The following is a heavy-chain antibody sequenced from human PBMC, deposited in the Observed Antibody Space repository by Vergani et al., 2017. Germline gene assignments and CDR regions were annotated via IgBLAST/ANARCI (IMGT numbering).Heavy chain of an antibody. V-gene: IGHV4-31*03. CDR2: IYHSGST. CDR3: ARGGLSSAFDI. CDR1: GGSISSGGYH. D-gene: IGHD3-16*02. J-gene: IGHJ3*02. Sequence: QVQLQEAGPGLVKPSQTLSLTCTVSGGSISSGGYHWSWIRQHPGKGLEWIGYIYHSGSTYYNPSLKSRVTISVDTSKNQFSLKLSSVTAADTAVYYCARGGLSSAFDIWGQGTMVTVSS.